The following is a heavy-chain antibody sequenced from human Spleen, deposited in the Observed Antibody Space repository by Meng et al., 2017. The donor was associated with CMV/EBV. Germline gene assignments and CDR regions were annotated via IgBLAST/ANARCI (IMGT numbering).Heavy chain of an antibody. V-gene: IGHV4-34*01. Sequence: SETLSLTCAVYGGSFSGYYWSWIRQPPGKGLEWIGEINHSGSTNYNPSLKSRVPISVDTSKNPFSLKLSSVTAADTSVYYCARGSIPRIVVVPAATPGGFDPWGQGTLVTVSS. CDR1: GGSFSGYY. J-gene: IGHJ5*02. CDR3: ARGSIPRIVVVPAATPGGFDP. CDR2: INHSGST. D-gene: IGHD2-2*01.